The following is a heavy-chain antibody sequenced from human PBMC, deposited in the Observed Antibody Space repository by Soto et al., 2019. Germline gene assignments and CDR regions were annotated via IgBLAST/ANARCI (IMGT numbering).Heavy chain of an antibody. CDR1: SGSISSSNW. Sequence: QVQLQESGPGLVKPSGTLSLTCAVSSGSISSSNWWSWVRQPPGKGLESIGEIYHSGSTNYNPSLKSRVTISVDKSKNQFSLKLSSVTAADTAVYYCAREGYYDFWSGYHRYYYMDVWGKGTTVTVSS. CDR2: IYHSGST. CDR3: AREGYYDFWSGYHRYYYMDV. J-gene: IGHJ6*03. V-gene: IGHV4-4*02. D-gene: IGHD3-3*01.